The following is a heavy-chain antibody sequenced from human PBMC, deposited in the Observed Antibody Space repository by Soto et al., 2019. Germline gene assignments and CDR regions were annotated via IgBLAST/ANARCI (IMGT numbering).Heavy chain of an antibody. CDR3: ARGVVGSGYYLFDY. CDR1: GFSLSTSGVG. Sequence: QITLKESGPTLVKPTQTLTLTCTFSGFSLSTSGVGVGWIRQPPGKAMEWLALIYWDDDKRYSPSLKSRLTITKHTSKNQLVLTITNMDPVDTATYYCARGVVGSGYYLFDYWGQGTLVTVSS. J-gene: IGHJ4*02. D-gene: IGHD3-22*01. CDR2: IYWDDDK. V-gene: IGHV2-5*02.